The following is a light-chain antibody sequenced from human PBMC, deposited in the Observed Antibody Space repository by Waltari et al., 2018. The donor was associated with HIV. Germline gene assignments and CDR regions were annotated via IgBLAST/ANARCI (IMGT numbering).Light chain of an antibody. V-gene: IGLV2-14*03. CDR3: SSYTSSSTLWV. CDR1: TSDVGGSNY. Sequence: QSALTPPASVSGSPGQSITISCTGTTSDVGGSNYVSWYQQHPGKAPKLMIYDVSNRPSGVSNRFSGSKSGNTASLTISGLQAEDEADYYCSSYTSSSTLWVFGGGTKLTVL. J-gene: IGLJ3*02. CDR2: DVS.